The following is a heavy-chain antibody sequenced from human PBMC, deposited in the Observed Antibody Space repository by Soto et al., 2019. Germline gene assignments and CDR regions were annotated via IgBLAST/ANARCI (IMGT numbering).Heavy chain of an antibody. CDR3: ARPYCSGGSCHGHYYGMDV. Sequence: GESLKISCKGSGYSFTSCWISWVRQMPGKGLEWMGRIDPSDSYTNYSPSFQGHVTISADKSISTAYLQWSSLKASDTAMYYCARPYCSGGSCHGHYYGMDVWGQGTTVTVSS. J-gene: IGHJ6*02. V-gene: IGHV5-10-1*01. CDR1: GYSFTSCW. D-gene: IGHD2-15*01. CDR2: IDPSDSYT.